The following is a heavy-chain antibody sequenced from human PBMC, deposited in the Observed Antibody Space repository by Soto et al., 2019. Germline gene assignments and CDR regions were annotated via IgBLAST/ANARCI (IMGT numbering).Heavy chain of an antibody. V-gene: IGHV4-31*03. CDR3: ARGIRYFDWLLGLYFDP. J-gene: IGHJ5*02. CDR1: GGSSSSGGYY. D-gene: IGHD3-9*01. CDR2: IYYSGST. Sequence: PWEALSLTCTVSGGSSSSGGYYWSWIRQHPGKGLEWIGYIYYSGSTYYNPSLKSRVTISVDTSKNQFSLKLSSVTAADTAVYYCARGIRYFDWLLGLYFDPWGQGPLVTVSS.